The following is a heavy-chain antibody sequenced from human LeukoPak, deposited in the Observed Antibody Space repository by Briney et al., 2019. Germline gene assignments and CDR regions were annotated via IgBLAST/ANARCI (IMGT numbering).Heavy chain of an antibody. CDR3: ARESVDILTGYSNFDY. V-gene: IGHV1-69*13. D-gene: IGHD3-9*01. J-gene: IGHJ4*02. CDR1: GGTFSSYA. CDR2: IIPIFGTA. Sequence: ASVKVSCKASGGTFSSYAISWVRQAPGQGLEWMGGIIPIFGTANYAQKFQGRVTITADESTSTAYMELSSLRSEDTAVYYCARESVDILTGYSNFDYWGQGTLVTVSS.